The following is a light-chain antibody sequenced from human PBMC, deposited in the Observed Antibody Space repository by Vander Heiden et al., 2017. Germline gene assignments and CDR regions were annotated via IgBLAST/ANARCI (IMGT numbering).Light chain of an antibody. V-gene: IGKV3-20*01. J-gene: IGKJ2*01. Sequence: EIVLTQSPGTLSLSPGERATPSCRASQSVSSSYLAWYQQKPGQAPRLLIYGASSRATGIPDRFSGSGSGTDFTLTISRLEPEDFAVYYCQQYGSSPYTFGQGTNLKIK. CDR2: GAS. CDR1: QSVSSSY. CDR3: QQYGSSPYT.